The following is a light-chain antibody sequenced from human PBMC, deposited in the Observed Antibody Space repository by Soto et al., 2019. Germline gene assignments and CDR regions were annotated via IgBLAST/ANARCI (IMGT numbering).Light chain of an antibody. CDR2: AAS. J-gene: IGKJ2*01. V-gene: IGKV1-6*01. CDR1: QGISND. CDR3: LQDYNAPYT. Sequence: AIQMTQSPSSLSASVGDRVAITCRASQGISNDLGWYQQKPGTAPKLLIYAASTLQRGVPSRFSGSGYGTDFTLTISSLQPEDFATYYCLQDYNAPYTFGQGTKLEIK.